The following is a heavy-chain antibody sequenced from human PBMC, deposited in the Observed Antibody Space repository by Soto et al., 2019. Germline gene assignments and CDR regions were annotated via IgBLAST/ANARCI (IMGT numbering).Heavy chain of an antibody. CDR1: GGSISGYY. V-gene: IGHV4-59*01. Sequence: SETLSLTCTVSGGSISGYYWSWIRQPPGKGLEWIGYIYDSGSTRYNPSLKSRVTISVDTSKNQFSLRLSSVTAADTAVYHCTRGGSSWYWKFDYWGQGTLVTVSS. CDR2: IYDSGST. CDR3: TRGGSSWYWKFDY. J-gene: IGHJ4*02. D-gene: IGHD6-13*01.